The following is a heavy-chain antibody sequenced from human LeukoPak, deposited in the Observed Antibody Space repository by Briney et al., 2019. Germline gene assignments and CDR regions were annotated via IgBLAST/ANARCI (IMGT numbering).Heavy chain of an antibody. CDR3: ARERGLVTVEGYYYYYGMDV. Sequence: GGSLRLSCAASGFTFNTYTMNWVRQAPGKGLEWVSYISGSSGIIDYADSVRGRFTISRDNAKNSLYLQMNSLRAEDTAVYYCARERGLVTVEGYYYYYGMDVWGQGTTVTVSS. CDR1: GFTFNTYT. V-gene: IGHV3-48*01. J-gene: IGHJ6*02. CDR2: ISGSSGII. D-gene: IGHD4-23*01.